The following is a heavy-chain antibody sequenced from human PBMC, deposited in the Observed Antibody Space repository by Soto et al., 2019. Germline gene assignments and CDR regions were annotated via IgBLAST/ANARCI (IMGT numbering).Heavy chain of an antibody. J-gene: IGHJ4*02. Sequence: QIQLLQSGAEVKKPGASVKVTCKASGYTFRNFGTSWVRQAPGQGLEWMGWISAYNANANYAQKFQGRLTMTADTSTSTAYMELRRLRSDDTAVYYCARENSYFDYWGQGTLVTVSS. CDR1: GYTFRNFG. CDR3: ARENSYFDY. CDR2: ISAYNANA. V-gene: IGHV1-18*01.